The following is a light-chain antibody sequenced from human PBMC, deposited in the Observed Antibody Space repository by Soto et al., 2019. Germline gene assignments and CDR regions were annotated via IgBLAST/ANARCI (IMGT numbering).Light chain of an antibody. CDR1: QSVSSS. J-gene: IGKJ3*01. CDR2: DAS. Sequence: EIVLTQSPDTLSLSPGERATLSCRASQSVSSSLAWYQQKPGQAPRLLIYDASNWATGIPARFSGSESGTHLTLSIGSLEPEDFAVYCCQQRSSVPPEVTFGPGTRVDIK. CDR3: QQRSSVPPEVT. V-gene: IGKV3-11*01.